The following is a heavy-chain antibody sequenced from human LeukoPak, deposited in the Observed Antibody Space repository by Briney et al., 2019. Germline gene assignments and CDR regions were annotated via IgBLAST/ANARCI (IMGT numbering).Heavy chain of an antibody. V-gene: IGHV4-59*12. Sequence: SETLSLTCTVSGGSISSYYWTWIRQPPGKGLGLEWIGYIYYSGGTNYNPSLKSRVTISVDTSKNQFSLNLISVTAADTAVYYCVRAYDYWGQGTLVTVSS. CDR1: GGSISSYY. CDR3: VRAYDY. CDR2: IYYSGGT. J-gene: IGHJ4*02.